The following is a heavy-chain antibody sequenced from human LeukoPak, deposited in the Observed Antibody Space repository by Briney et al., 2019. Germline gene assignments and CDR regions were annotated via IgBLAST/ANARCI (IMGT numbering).Heavy chain of an antibody. Sequence: SETVSLTCTVSGGSIRSNYWSWIRQPPGKGLEWIGYIYYSGSNNYNPSVKSRVTISADTSKNQFSLNLTSVSAADTAVYYCARHVRLHRSWFDPWGQGTLVTVSS. CDR1: GGSIRSNY. CDR2: IYYSGSN. J-gene: IGHJ5*02. V-gene: IGHV4-59*08. D-gene: IGHD4-11*01. CDR3: ARHVRLHRSWFDP.